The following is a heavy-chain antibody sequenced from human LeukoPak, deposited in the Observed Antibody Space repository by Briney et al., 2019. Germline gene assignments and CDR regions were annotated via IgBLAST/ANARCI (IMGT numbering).Heavy chain of an antibody. V-gene: IGHV3-30*04. CDR3: ARSSIAVAGTTLDY. D-gene: IGHD6-19*01. Sequence: PGRSLRFSSAASGFTFSSYAMHWVRQAPGKGLDWRAGISYDGSNKYYADSVRGRFTISRDNSKNTLYLQMNSLKAEDTAVYYCARSSIAVAGTTLDYWDQGTLVTVSS. J-gene: IGHJ4*02. CDR2: ISYDGSNK. CDR1: GFTFSSYA.